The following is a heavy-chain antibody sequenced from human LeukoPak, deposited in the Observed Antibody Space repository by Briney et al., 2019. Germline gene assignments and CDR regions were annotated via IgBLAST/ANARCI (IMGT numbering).Heavy chain of an antibody. D-gene: IGHD5/OR15-5a*01. CDR2: IWYDGSNK. V-gene: IGHV3-33*01. Sequence: PGGALRLSCAASGFTFSSYGMHWVRQAPGKGLEWVAVIWYDGSNKYYADSVKGRFTISRDNSKNTLYLQMNSLRAEDTAVYYCARDLREHTNWFDPWGQGTLVTVSS. CDR1: GFTFSSYG. CDR3: ARDLREHTNWFDP. J-gene: IGHJ5*02.